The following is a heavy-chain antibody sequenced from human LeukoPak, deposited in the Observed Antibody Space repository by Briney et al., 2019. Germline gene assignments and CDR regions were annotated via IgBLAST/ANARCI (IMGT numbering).Heavy chain of an antibody. Sequence: GGSLRLSCTASGFTFSNDWMSWVRQAPGKGLEWVSYISSSSSTIYYADSVKGRFALSRDNAKNSLYLQMNSLRAEDTAVYYCARDHHRRLYDSQARNTFDIWGQGTMVTVSS. V-gene: IGHV3-48*01. CDR3: ARDHHRRLYDSQARNTFDI. J-gene: IGHJ3*02. CDR2: ISSSSSTI. CDR1: GFTFSNDW. D-gene: IGHD3-22*01.